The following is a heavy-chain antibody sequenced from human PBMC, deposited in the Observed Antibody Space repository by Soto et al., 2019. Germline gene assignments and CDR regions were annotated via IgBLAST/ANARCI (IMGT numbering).Heavy chain of an antibody. J-gene: IGHJ6*02. D-gene: IGHD2-15*01. CDR2: IIPIFGTA. Sequence: ASVKVSCKASGSTFSNHAISRVRQAPGQRLEWMGGIIPIFGTANYAQKFQGRVTITADESTSTAYMELSSLRSEDTAVYYCARGRKRYCSGGSCYDHGMDVWGQGTTVTVSS. CDR1: GSTFSNHA. CDR3: ARGRKRYCSGGSCYDHGMDV. V-gene: IGHV1-69*13.